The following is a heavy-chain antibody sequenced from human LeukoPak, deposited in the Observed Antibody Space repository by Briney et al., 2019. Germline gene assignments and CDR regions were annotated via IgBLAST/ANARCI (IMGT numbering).Heavy chain of an antibody. CDR1: GFTFSNAW. CDR2: IRSKADGGTT. D-gene: IGHD5-12*01. J-gene: IGHJ6*02. CDR3: TTDQFLRSTTYYGMDV. V-gene: IGHV3-15*07. Sequence: PGGSLRLSCAASGFTFSNAWMNWARQAPGKGLEWVGHIRSKADGGTTDYAAPVKGRFTISRDDSKNTLYLQMNSLKTEDTALYYCTTDQFLRSTTYYGMDVWGQGTTVTVSS.